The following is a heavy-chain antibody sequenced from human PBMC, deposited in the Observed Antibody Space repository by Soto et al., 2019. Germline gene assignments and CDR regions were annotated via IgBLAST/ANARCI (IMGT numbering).Heavy chain of an antibody. V-gene: IGHV3-33*01. D-gene: IGHD4-17*01. CDR3: ARDPFYGDYVGGYFDY. Sequence: GGSLRLSCAASGFTFSSYGMHWVRQAPGKGLEWVAVIWYDGSNKYYADSVKGRFTISRDDSTNTLYLQMNSLRAEDTAVYYCARDPFYGDYVGGYFDYWGQGTLVTVSS. CDR1: GFTFSSYG. J-gene: IGHJ4*02. CDR2: IWYDGSNK.